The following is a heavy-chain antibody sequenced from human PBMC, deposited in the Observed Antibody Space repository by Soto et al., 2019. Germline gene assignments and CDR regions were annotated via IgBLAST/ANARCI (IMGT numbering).Heavy chain of an antibody. CDR3: ARDPHIVLVAAGKRFDY. CDR1: GYTFTSYG. Sequence: GASVKVSCKASGYTFTSYGISWVRQAPGQGLEWMGWISAYNGHTKYAQKVQGRVTMTTDTSTNTAYMEVRSLRSDDTAVYYCARDPHIVLVAAGKRFDYWGQGTLVTAPQ. D-gene: IGHD2-8*02. J-gene: IGHJ4*02. CDR2: ISAYNGHT. V-gene: IGHV1-18*01.